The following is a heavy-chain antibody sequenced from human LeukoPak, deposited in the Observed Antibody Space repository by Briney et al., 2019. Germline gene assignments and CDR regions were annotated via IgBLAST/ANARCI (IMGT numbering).Heavy chain of an antibody. CDR3: AREPLTYYYDSSGYYHFDY. Sequence: SVKVSCKASGGTFSSYAISWVRQAPGQGLEWMGGIIPIFGTANYAQKFQGRVTITADESTSTAYMELSSLRSEDTAVYYCAREPLTYYYDSSGYYHFDYWGQGTLVTVSS. CDR1: GGTFSSYA. V-gene: IGHV1-69*13. J-gene: IGHJ4*02. CDR2: IIPIFGTA. D-gene: IGHD3-22*01.